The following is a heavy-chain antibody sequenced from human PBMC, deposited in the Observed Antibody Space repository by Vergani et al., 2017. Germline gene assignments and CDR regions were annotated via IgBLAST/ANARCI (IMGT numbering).Heavy chain of an antibody. J-gene: IGHJ6*02. CDR1: GFTFSSYS. CDR3: ARDMREYCSSTSCYSYYGMDV. CDR2: ISSSSSYI. D-gene: IGHD2-2*01. V-gene: IGHV3-21*01. Sequence: EVQLVESGGGLVKPGGSLRLSCAASGFTFSSYSMNWVRQAPGKGLEWVSSISSSSSYIYYADSVKGRFTSSRDNAKNSLYLQMNSLRAEDTAVYYCARDMREYCSSTSCYSYYGMDVWSQGTSVTVSS.